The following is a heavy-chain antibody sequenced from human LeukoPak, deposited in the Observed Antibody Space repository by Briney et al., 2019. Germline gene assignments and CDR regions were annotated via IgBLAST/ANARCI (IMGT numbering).Heavy chain of an antibody. V-gene: IGHV4-34*01. CDR3: ARGDPWIQLDY. CDR1: GGSFSGYY. J-gene: IGHJ4*02. CDR2: INHSGST. D-gene: IGHD5-18*01. Sequence: NPSETLSLTCAVYGGSFSGYYWSWIRQPPGKGLEWIGEINHSGSTNYNPSLKSRVTISVDTSKNQFSLKLSSVTAADTAVYYCARGDPWIQLDYWGQGTLVTVSS.